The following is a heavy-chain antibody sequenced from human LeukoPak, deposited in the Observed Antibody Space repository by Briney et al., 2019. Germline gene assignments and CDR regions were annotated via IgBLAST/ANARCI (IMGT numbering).Heavy chain of an antibody. Sequence: GASVKVSCKASGGTFSTYGITWVRQAPGQGLEWMGRIIPVLDITNYAQKFQDRVTITADKSTSTAYMDLSSLRSDDTAVYFCARESGVCKSSTCYQPFDYWGQGTLVTVSS. CDR2: IIPVLDIT. CDR3: ARESGVCKSSTCYQPFDY. D-gene: IGHD2/OR15-2a*01. CDR1: GGTFSTYG. J-gene: IGHJ4*02. V-gene: IGHV1-69*04.